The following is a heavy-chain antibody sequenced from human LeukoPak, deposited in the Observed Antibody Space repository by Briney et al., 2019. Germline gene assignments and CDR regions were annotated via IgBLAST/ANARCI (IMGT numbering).Heavy chain of an antibody. Sequence: PGGSLRLSCAASGFTFSSYEMNWVRQAPGKGLEWVSYISSSGSTIYYADSVKGRFTISRDNAKNSLYLQMNSLRAEDTAVYYCAKDPNYYDSSGHTHYFDYWGQGTLVTVSS. J-gene: IGHJ4*02. CDR3: AKDPNYYDSSGHTHYFDY. D-gene: IGHD3-22*01. CDR1: GFTFSSYE. V-gene: IGHV3-48*03. CDR2: ISSSGSTI.